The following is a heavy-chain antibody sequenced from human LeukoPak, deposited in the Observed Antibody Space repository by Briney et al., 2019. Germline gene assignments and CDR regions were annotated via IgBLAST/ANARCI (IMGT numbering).Heavy chain of an antibody. Sequence: QPGGSLRLSCAASGFTFSSYAMSWVRQTPGKGLEWVSAISGSGGSTYYADSVKGRFTISRDNSKNTLYLQMNSLRAEDTAVYYCARDGFMAYGNSADYWGQGTLVTVSS. D-gene: IGHD1-26*01. CDR2: ISGSGGST. J-gene: IGHJ4*02. V-gene: IGHV3-23*01. CDR1: GFTFSSYA. CDR3: ARDGFMAYGNSADY.